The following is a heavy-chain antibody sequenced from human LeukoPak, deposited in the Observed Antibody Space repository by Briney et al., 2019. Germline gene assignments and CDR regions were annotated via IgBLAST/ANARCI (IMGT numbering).Heavy chain of an antibody. CDR2: ISYDGSNK. V-gene: IGHV3-30-3*01. CDR3: AKEGSEWNYYFDY. CDR1: GFTFSSYA. D-gene: IGHD1-7*01. Sequence: SGGSLRLSCAASGFTFSSYAMHWVRQAPGKGLEWVAVISYDGSNKYYADSVKGRFTISRDNSKNTLYLQMNSLRAEDTAVYYCAKEGSEWNYYFDYWGQGTLVTVSS. J-gene: IGHJ4*02.